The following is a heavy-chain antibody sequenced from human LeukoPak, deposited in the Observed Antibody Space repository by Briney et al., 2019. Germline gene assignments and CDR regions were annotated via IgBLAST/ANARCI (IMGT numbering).Heavy chain of an antibody. CDR3: AKARPPLRLGELSLDY. J-gene: IGHJ4*02. CDR1: GFTFSSYS. D-gene: IGHD3-16*02. V-gene: IGHV3-21*01. Sequence: PGGSLRLSCAASGFTFSSYSMNWVRQAPGKGPEWVSSISSSSSYIYYADSVKGRFTISRDNAKNSLYLQMNSLRAEDTAVYYCAKARPPLRLGELSLDYWGQGTLVTVSS. CDR2: ISSSSSYI.